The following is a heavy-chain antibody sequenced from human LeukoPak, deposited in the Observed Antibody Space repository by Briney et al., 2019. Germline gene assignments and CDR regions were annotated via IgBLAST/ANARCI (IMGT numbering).Heavy chain of an antibody. D-gene: IGHD3-22*01. CDR1: GFTFSSYA. J-gene: IGHJ4*02. Sequence: GGSLRLSCAASGFTFSSYAMSWVRQAPGKGLEWVSAISGSGDTTYYADSVKGRFTISRDNSKNTLYLQMNSLRAEDTAVYYCAKGDYYDSSGYDYWGQGTLVTVSS. CDR3: AKGDYYDSSGYDY. V-gene: IGHV3-23*01. CDR2: ISGSGDTT.